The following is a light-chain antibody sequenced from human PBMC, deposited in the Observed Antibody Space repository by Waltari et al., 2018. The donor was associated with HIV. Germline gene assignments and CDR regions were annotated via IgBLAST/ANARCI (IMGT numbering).Light chain of an antibody. Sequence: QSALTQPASVSGSPGQSVTISCTGTSHYVGSYNHVSWYQVHPGKAPKLIIYDVTDRPPGVSDRFSGSKSGNTASLTISGLQADDEADYYCGSYTGSNTFWVFGGGTKLTVL. CDR3: GSYTGSNTFWV. V-gene: IGLV2-14*01. CDR1: SHYVGSYNH. CDR2: DVT. J-gene: IGLJ3*02.